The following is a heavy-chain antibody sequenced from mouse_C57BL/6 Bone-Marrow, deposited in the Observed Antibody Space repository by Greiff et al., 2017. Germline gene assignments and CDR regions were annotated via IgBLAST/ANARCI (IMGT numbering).Heavy chain of an antibody. CDR1: GYTFTSYD. Sequence: QVHVKQSGPELVKPGASVKLSCKASGYTFTSYDINWVKQRPGQGLEWIGWIYPRDGSTKYNEKFKGKATLTVDTSSSTAYMELHSLTSEDSAVYFCARRDYYGSREYFYYWGQGTTLTVSS. CDR2: IYPRDGST. V-gene: IGHV1-85*01. CDR3: ARRDYYGSREYFYY. D-gene: IGHD1-1*01. J-gene: IGHJ2*01.